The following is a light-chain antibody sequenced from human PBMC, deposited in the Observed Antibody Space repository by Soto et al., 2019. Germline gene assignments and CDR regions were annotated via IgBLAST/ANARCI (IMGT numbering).Light chain of an antibody. Sequence: DIPLTQSPSFLAASVGDRVTVTCRASQGINSYLAWYQQKPGKAPKLLIYTASTLQSGVPSRFSGSGSGTEFTLTITSLQPEDFAAYYCQQRNSYPLTFGRGTQVEIK. V-gene: IGKV1-9*01. J-gene: IGKJ4*01. CDR2: TAS. CDR1: QGINSY. CDR3: QQRNSYPLT.